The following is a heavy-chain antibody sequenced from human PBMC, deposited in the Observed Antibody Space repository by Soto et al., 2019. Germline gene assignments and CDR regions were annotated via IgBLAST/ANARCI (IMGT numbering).Heavy chain of an antibody. CDR1: GFTFNTYW. CDR3: ARARYSGNYPGNY. D-gene: IGHD3-22*01. Sequence: AGGSLRLSCTASGFTFNTYWMHWVRQAPGEGLVWVSRIDSDGSGRSYADSVKGRFTISRDSAKSTLYLQMNNVRAEDTAVYYCARARYSGNYPGNYWGRGTLVTVSS. V-gene: IGHV3-74*01. J-gene: IGHJ4*02. CDR2: IDSDGSGR.